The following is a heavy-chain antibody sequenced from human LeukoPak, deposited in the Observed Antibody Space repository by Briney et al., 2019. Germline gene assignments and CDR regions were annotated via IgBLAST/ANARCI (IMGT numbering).Heavy chain of an antibody. Sequence: ASVKVSCKASGHTFTDYYMHWVRQAPGQGLEWMGWINPNTGVTNYAQKFQGRVTLTRDTSIITAYMELTRLRSDDTAVYYCARDRTTVTTGYYGMDVWGQGTTVTVSS. CDR1: GHTFTDYY. CDR2: INPNTGVT. D-gene: IGHD4-17*01. V-gene: IGHV1-2*02. J-gene: IGHJ6*02. CDR3: ARDRTTVTTGYYGMDV.